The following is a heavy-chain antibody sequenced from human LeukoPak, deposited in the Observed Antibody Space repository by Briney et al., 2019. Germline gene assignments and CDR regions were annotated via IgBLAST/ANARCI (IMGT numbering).Heavy chain of an antibody. D-gene: IGHD1-26*01. J-gene: IGHJ4*02. Sequence: GGSLRLSCTAAGFTFGDYTITWIRQAPGKGLEWVGFIRNKADGGTPEYAASVKGRFTISRDDSKSIAYLQLNSLKTDNTAVYYCTRDPPTRYWGQGTLVSVSS. V-gene: IGHV3-49*03. CDR1: GFTFGDYT. CDR3: TRDPPTRY. CDR2: IRNKADGGTP.